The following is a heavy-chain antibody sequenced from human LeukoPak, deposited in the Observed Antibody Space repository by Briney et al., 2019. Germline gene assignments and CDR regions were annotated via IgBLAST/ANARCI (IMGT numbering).Heavy chain of an antibody. Sequence: GGSLRLSCAASGFTFSDFFMTWIRQAPGKGLGWVSYISDSSDFTAYSDSVEGRFTISRDNARNSLYLQMNSLRAEDTAVYYCARALYGSGSYSTYWGQGTLVTVSS. CDR3: ARALYGSGSYSTY. V-gene: IGHV3-11*05. CDR1: GFTFSDFF. CDR2: ISDSSDFT. J-gene: IGHJ4*02. D-gene: IGHD3-10*01.